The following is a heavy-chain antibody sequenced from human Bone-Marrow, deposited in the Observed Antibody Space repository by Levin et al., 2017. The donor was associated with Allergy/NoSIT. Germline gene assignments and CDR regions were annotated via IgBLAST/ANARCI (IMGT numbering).Heavy chain of an antibody. Sequence: PGGSLRLSCTASGFTLDDYAVSWVRQAPGKGLEWVGFIRSKAYGETAEYAASVKGRFTLSRDDSKSITYLQMNSLKTEDTAVYYCNVEGVTDIVVAPAGSTTYLDYWGQGTLVTVSS. V-gene: IGHV3-49*04. CDR2: IRSKAYGETA. CDR3: NVEGVTDIVVAPAGSTTYLDY. J-gene: IGHJ4*02. D-gene: IGHD2-2*01. CDR1: GFTLDDYA.